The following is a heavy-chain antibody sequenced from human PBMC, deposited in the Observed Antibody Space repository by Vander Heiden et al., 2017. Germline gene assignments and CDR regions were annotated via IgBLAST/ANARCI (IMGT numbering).Heavy chain of an antibody. V-gene: IGHV1-2*02. Sequence: QVQLVQSGAEVKKTGASVTVSCKASGYTFTGHYMHWVRQAPGQGLEWVGWINPNSGVTNYAQKFQGRVTMTRDTSIRTAYMELSRLRSDDTAVYYCARGEMTAGGVDAFDIWGQGTMVTVST. CDR3: ARGEMTAGGVDAFDI. CDR2: INPNSGVT. CDR1: GYTFTGHY. J-gene: IGHJ3*02. D-gene: IGHD3-16*01.